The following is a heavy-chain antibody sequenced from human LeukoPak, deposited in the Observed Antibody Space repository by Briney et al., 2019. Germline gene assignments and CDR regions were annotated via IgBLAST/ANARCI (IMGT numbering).Heavy chain of an antibody. CDR2: ISGSGGST. V-gene: IGHV3-23*01. Sequence: PGGSLRLSCAASGFTFSSYAMSWVRQAPGKGLECVSAISGSGGSTYYADSVKGRFTISRDNSKNTLYLQMNSLRAEDTAVYYCAKGYNCSSTSCLYYYMDVWGKGTTVTVSS. J-gene: IGHJ6*03. CDR1: GFTFSSYA. CDR3: AKGYNCSSTSCLYYYMDV. D-gene: IGHD2-2*01.